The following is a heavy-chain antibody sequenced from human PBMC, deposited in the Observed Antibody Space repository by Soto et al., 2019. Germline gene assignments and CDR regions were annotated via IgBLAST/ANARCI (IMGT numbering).Heavy chain of an antibody. V-gene: IGHV3-23*01. CDR2: ISGSGGST. CDR3: AKYPSGISSSSNYGMDV. CDR1: GFTFSTYA. Sequence: QPVGSLRLSCAASGFTFSTYAMSWVRQAPGKGLEWVSSISGSGGSTYYADSVKGRFTISRDNSKNTLYLQMNSLRAEDTAVYYCAKYPSGISSSSNYGMDVWGQGTTVTVSS. D-gene: IGHD6-6*01. J-gene: IGHJ6*02.